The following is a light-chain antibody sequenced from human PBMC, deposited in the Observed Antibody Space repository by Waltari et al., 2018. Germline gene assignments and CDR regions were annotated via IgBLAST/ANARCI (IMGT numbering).Light chain of an antibody. Sequence: EIVLTQSPATLSLSPGERATLSCRASQSVSSYLAWYQQKPGQAPRLLIYVASNRATAIPTTFSGSGSVTDFTLTINSLEPEDFAVYYCQQRTNWLYTFGHVTKLEIK. CDR2: VAS. J-gene: IGKJ2*01. V-gene: IGKV3-11*01. CDR1: QSVSSY. CDR3: QQRTNWLYT.